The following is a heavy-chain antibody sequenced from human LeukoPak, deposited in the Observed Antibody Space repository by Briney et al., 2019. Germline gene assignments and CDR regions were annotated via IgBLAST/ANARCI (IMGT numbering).Heavy chain of an antibody. CDR3: TRQGSNAFDI. CDR1: GFTFSSYW. CDR2: INSDGSST. V-gene: IGHV3-74*01. J-gene: IGHJ3*02. Sequence: GGSLGLSCAASGFTFSSYWMHWVRQTPGKGLVWVSRINSDGSSTIYADAVKGRFTISRDNAKNTLYLQMNSLRAEDTAVYYCTRQGSNAFDIWGQGTMVTVSS.